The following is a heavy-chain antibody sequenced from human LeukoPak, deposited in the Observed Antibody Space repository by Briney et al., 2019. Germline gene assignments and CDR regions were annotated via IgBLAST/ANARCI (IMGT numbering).Heavy chain of an antibody. D-gene: IGHD3-10*01. CDR3: ARSLWFDYYMDV. V-gene: IGHV4-30-4*07. CDR1: GGSISSGGYS. CDR2: IYYSGST. Sequence: PSETLSLTCAVSGGSISSGGYSWSWIRQPPGKGLEWIGYIYYSGSTYYNPSLKSRVTISVDTSKNQFSLKLSSVTAADTAVYYCARSLWFDYYMDVWGKGTTVTVSS. J-gene: IGHJ6*03.